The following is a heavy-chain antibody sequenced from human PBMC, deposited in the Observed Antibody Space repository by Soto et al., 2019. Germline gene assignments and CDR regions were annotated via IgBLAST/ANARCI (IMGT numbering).Heavy chain of an antibody. D-gene: IGHD7-27*01. J-gene: IGHJ4*02. CDR3: ARGPSGDKVDY. CDR2: ICSCGSI. V-gene: IGHV4-30-4*01. Sequence: QVQLQESGPGLVKPSQTLSLTCIVSGGSISNVNDCWSWIRQRPDKALEWIGHICSCGSIYNNPSITSRVTISVETSKTQFSLQLSSLRAADTAVYYCARGPSGDKVDYWGQGTLVTLCS. CDR1: GGSISNVNDC.